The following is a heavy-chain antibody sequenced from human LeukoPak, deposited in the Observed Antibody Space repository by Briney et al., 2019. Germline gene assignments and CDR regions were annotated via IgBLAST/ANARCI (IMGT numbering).Heavy chain of an antibody. D-gene: IGHD5-24*01. CDR3: AKDEYGHIGYYFDY. J-gene: IGHJ4*02. CDR1: GFTFSSYA. V-gene: IGHV3-23*01. CDR2: ISGSGGST. Sequence: GGSLRLSCAASGFTFSSYAMSWVRQAPGKGLEWVSAISGSGGSTYYADSVKGRFTISRDNSKNTLYLRMNSLRAEDSAVYYCAKDEYGHIGYYFDYWGQGTLVTVSS.